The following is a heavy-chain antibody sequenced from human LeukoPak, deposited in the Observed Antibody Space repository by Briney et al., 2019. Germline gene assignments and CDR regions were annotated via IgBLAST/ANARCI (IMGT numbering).Heavy chain of an antibody. J-gene: IGHJ4*02. CDR2: ISSKSRYI. CDR1: GFTFMTYN. CDR3: AREGISVAKRLVN. D-gene: IGHD1-1*01. Sequence: GGSLTLSCEVSGFTFMTYNMNWVRQAPGKGLEWVSSISSKSRYISYSDAVKGRFTTSRYNVKNALSLQMNSLRVEDTAVYYCAREGISVAKRLVNWGQVTLVIVSS. V-gene: IGHV3-21*01.